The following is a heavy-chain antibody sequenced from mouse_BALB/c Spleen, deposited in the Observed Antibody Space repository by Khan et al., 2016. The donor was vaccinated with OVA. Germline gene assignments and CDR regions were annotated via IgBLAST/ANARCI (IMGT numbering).Heavy chain of an antibody. CDR2: VSSLAYTF. CDR1: GFTFSDYG. Sequence: EVKLVESGGGLVQPGGSRKLSCAASGFTFSDYGMAWVRQAPGKGPEWVAFVSSLAYTFYYADTVTGRFTISRENAKNTLYLEMSSLRSEDTAMYYCARGGKGGFAYWGQGTLVTVSA. V-gene: IGHV5-15*02. CDR3: ARGGKGGFAY. J-gene: IGHJ3*01.